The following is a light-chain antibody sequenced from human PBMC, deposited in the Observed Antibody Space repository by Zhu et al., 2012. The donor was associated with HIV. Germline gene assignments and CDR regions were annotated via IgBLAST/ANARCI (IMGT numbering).Light chain of an antibody. CDR2: GAF. CDR3: QQYDSRPMYT. CDR1: QTVSNN. V-gene: IGKV3-15*01. J-gene: IGKJ2*01. Sequence: EIVMTQSPATLFVSLGERATLSCRASQTVSNNLGWYQQKPGQAPRLLIHGAFNRVTGIPVRFNGSASGTEFTLTISSVQAEDLAVYYCQQYDSRPMYTFGQGTKVGAQT.